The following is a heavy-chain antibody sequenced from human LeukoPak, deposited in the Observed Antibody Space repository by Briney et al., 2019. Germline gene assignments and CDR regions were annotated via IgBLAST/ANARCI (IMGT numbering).Heavy chain of an antibody. J-gene: IGHJ4*02. CDR1: GGTFSNYA. V-gene: IGHV1-18*01. D-gene: IGHD2-15*01. CDR3: ARVECSGGSCYLLEDY. CDR2: ISAYNGNT. Sequence: ASVKVSCKASGGTFSNYAISWVRQAPGQGLEWMGWISAYNGNTNYAQKLQGRVTMTADTSTSTAYMELRSLRSDDTAVYYCARVECSGGSCYLLEDYWGQGTPVTVSS.